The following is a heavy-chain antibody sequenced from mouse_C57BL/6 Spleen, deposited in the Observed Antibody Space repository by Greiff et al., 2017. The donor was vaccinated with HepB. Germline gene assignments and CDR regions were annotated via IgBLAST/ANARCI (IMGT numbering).Heavy chain of an antibody. CDR2: ISGGGGNT. J-gene: IGHJ3*01. Sequence: EVNVVESGGGLVKPGGSLKLSCAASGFTFSSYTMSWVRQTPEKRLEWVATISGGGGNTYYPDSVKGRFTISRDNAKNTLYLQMSSLRSEDTALYYCARHFGEGFAYWGQGTLVTVSA. V-gene: IGHV5-9*01. D-gene: IGHD3-1*01. CDR1: GFTFSSYT. CDR3: ARHFGEGFAY.